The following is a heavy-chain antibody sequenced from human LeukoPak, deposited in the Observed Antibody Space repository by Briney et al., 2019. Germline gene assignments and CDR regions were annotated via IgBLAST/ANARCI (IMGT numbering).Heavy chain of an antibody. D-gene: IGHD3-22*01. Sequence: PGGSLRPSCAASGFTFSSYAMSWVRQAPGKGLEWVSAISGSGGSTYYADSVKGRFTISRDNSKNTLYLQMNSLRAEDTAVYYCAKDSFPYYYDSSGYPYYDYWGQGTLVTVSS. J-gene: IGHJ4*02. CDR2: ISGSGGST. CDR1: GFTFSSYA. CDR3: AKDSFPYYYDSSGYPYYDY. V-gene: IGHV3-23*01.